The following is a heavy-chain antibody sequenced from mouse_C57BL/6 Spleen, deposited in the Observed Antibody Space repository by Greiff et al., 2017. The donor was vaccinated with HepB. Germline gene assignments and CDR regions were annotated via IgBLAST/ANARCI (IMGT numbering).Heavy chain of an antibody. D-gene: IGHD2-2*01. CDR2: INPNYGTT. CDR3: ARSFYYGYDARGFDY. J-gene: IGHJ2*01. V-gene: IGHV1-39*01. Sequence: EVQLQQSGPELVKPGASVKISCKASGYSFTDYNMNWVKQSNGKSLEWIGVINPNYGTTSYNQKFKGKATLTVDQSSSTAYMQRNSLTSEDSAVYYCARSFYYGYDARGFDYWGQGTTLTVSS. CDR1: GYSFTDYN.